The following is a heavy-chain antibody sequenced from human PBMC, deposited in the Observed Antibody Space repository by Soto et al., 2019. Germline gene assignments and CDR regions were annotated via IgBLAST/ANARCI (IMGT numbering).Heavy chain of an antibody. CDR1: GYTFTSYD. V-gene: IGHV1-8*01. D-gene: IGHD3-3*01. J-gene: IGHJ5*02. Sequence: GASVKVSCKASGYTFTSYDINWVRQATGQGLEWMGWMNPNSGNTGYAQKFQGRVTMTRNTSISTAYMELSSLRSEDTAVYYCARGSITIFGVVLDDPWGQGTLVTSPQ. CDR3: ARGSITIFGVVLDDP. CDR2: MNPNSGNT.